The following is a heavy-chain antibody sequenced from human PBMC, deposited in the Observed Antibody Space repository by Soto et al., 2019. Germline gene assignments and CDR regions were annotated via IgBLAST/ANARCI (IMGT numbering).Heavy chain of an antibody. Sequence: QVQLVQSGAAVREPGASVKVSCKTSGYNFVSNHIHWVRQTPAQGLEWMGIINPIDGSISYAQKFRGRVTGTRDTPTSPVYMELRGLAPAYTAVYFCARDLFGSWTIDYWGPGTLVTVSS. D-gene: IGHD6-13*01. J-gene: IGHJ4*02. V-gene: IGHV1-46*01. CDR1: GYNFVSNH. CDR2: INPIDGSI. CDR3: ARDLFGSWTIDY.